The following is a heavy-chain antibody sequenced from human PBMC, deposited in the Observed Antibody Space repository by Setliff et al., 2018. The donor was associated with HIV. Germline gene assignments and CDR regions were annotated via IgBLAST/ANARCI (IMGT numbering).Heavy chain of an antibody. CDR2: IIPIFGTA. D-gene: IGHD1-26*01. CDR3: ATGLDRSTINAGFDI. CDR1: GYTFTSYD. J-gene: IGHJ3*02. Sequence: ASVKVSCKASGYTFTSYDINWVRQAPGQGLEWMGGIIPIFGTANHAQKLQGRVTITADEFTSTAYLELSGLTSEDTAVYYCATGLDRSTINAGFDIWGQGTMVTVSS. V-gene: IGHV1-69*13.